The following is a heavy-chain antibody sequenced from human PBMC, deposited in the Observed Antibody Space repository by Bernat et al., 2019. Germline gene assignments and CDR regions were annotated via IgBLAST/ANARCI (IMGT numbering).Heavy chain of an antibody. CDR1: GLTFSSHW. Sequence: EVQLVESGGGLVQPGGSLRLSCAASGLTFSSHWMHWVRQAPGKGLVWVSRINSDGSSTSYADSVKGRFTISRDNAKNTLYLQMNSLRAEDTAVYYCARDSDCSGGSCYRDWYFDLWGRGTLVTVSS. CDR3: ARDSDCSGGSCYRDWYFDL. J-gene: IGHJ2*01. CDR2: INSDGSST. D-gene: IGHD2-15*01. V-gene: IGHV3-74*01.